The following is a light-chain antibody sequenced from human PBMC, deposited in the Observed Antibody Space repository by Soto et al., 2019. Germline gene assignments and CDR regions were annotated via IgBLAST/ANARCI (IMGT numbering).Light chain of an antibody. CDR1: SSDVGTYIY. V-gene: IGLV2-8*01. CDR2: EAS. J-gene: IGLJ1*01. CDR3: GSYAGGNNHYV. Sequence: QSALTQPPSASGSPGQSVTISCTGTSSDVGTYIYVSWYQHHPGKAPKLIIYEASKRPSGVPDRFSGSKSGDTASLTVSGLQAEDGADYYCGSYAGGNNHYVFGTGTKLTVL.